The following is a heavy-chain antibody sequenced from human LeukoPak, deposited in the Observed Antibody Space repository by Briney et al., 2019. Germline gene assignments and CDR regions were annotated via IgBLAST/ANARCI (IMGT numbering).Heavy chain of an antibody. CDR2: ISYSGST. CDR3: ARHRGENQNFDY. D-gene: IGHD5-24*01. V-gene: IGHV4-59*08. J-gene: IGHJ4*02. Sequence: SETLSLTRPVSGGSISSYCWSLIRQPPGKGLEWIGYISYSGSTSYNPSLKSRVTISVDTSKNQFSLKLGSVTAADTAVFYCARHRGENQNFDYWGQGTLVTVSS. CDR1: GGSISSYC.